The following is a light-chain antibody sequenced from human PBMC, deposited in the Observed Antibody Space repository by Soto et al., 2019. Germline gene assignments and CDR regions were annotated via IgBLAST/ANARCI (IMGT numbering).Light chain of an antibody. V-gene: IGLV1-40*01. CDR3: QSYDTSLSVV. Sequence: QPVLTQPPSVSGAPGQRVTISCTGSSSNLGTGYDVHWYVQRPGTAPRLLLFDNVNRHSGVPDRFSGSKSDTSASLVITGLRTEDEGDYYCQSYDTSLSVVFGGGTKVTVL. CDR2: DNV. J-gene: IGLJ2*01. CDR1: SSNLGTGYD.